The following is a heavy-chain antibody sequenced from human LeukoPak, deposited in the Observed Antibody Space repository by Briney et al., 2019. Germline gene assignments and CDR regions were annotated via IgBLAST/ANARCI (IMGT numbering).Heavy chain of an antibody. J-gene: IGHJ6*02. Sequence: PETLSLTCTVSGGSISSYYWSWIRQPPGKGLEWIGYIYYSGSTNYNPSLKSRVTISVDTSKNQFSLKLSSVTAADTAVYYCARVNYDFWSGYYGDYGMDVWGQGTTVTVSS. V-gene: IGHV4-59*01. CDR2: IYYSGST. CDR3: ARVNYDFWSGYYGDYGMDV. D-gene: IGHD3-3*01. CDR1: GGSISSYY.